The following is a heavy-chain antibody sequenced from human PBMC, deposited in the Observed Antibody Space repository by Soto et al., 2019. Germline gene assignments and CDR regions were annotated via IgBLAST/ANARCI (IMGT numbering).Heavy chain of an antibody. J-gene: IGHJ4*02. CDR3: SGGVGDAF. V-gene: IGHV3-7*04. CDR1: ESTVSRDW. Sequence: EVHLVESGGGLVQTGGSLRLSCAIFESTVSRDWMNWVRQAPGKGLEWVAHINQDGSEKYYVDSVKGRFTISRDNAKKSLYLQMTSLRPVDTAMYYCSGGVGDAFWGQGTLVTVSS. D-gene: IGHD1-26*01. CDR2: INQDGSEK.